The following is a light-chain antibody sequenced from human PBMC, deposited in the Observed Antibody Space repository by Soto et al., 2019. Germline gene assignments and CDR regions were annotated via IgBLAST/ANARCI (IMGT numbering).Light chain of an antibody. V-gene: IGKV1-17*01. Sequence: DIQMTQSPSSLSASVGDRVTITCRASQDIRIDLGWYQQKPGKAPKRLIYAASSLQSGVPSRFSGSGSGTEFTLTISSLQPEDFATYYCLQHNSYPFTFGPGTKLDIK. J-gene: IGKJ3*01. CDR3: LQHNSYPFT. CDR1: QDIRID. CDR2: AAS.